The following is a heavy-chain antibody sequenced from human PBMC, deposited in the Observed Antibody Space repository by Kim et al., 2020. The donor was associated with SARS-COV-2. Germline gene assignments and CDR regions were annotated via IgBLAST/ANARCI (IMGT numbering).Heavy chain of an antibody. CDR1: GFTFSSYG. CDR2: ISYDGSNK. D-gene: IGHD3-22*01. CDR3: AKVSSYYYDSSGYYHDY. J-gene: IGHJ4*01. V-gene: IGHV3-30*18. Sequence: GGSLRLSCAASGFTFSSYGMHWVRQAPGKGLEWVAVISYDGSNKYYADSVKGRFTISRDNSKNTLYLQMNSLRAEDTAVYYCAKVSSYYYDSSGYYHDYWGQEPWSPSP.